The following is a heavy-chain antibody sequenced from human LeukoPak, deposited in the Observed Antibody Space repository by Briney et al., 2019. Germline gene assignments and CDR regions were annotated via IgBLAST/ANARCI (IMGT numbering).Heavy chain of an antibody. D-gene: IGHD3-9*01. CDR3: AKDGDGYHN. V-gene: IGHV3-7*01. CDR2: IKEDGSAQ. CDR1: GFTFSRDW. J-gene: IGHJ4*02. Sequence: GGSLRLTCVASGFTFSRDWMSWVRQAPGKGLEWVANIKEDGSAQYYADSVKGRFTISRDNTKNSLYLQMNSLTAEDTAMYYCAKDGDGYHNWGQGALVTVSS.